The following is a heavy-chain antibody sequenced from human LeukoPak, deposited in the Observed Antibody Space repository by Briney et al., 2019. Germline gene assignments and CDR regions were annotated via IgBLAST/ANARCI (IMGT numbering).Heavy chain of an antibody. CDR1: GGSFSGYY. CDR2: INHSGST. D-gene: IGHD6-13*01. V-gene: IGHV4-34*01. CDR3: ARLPVRSSWYGVYFDY. J-gene: IGHJ4*02. Sequence: SETLSLTCAVYGGSFSGYYWSWVRQPPGKGLEWIGEINHSGSTNYNPSLKSRVTISVDTSKNQFSLKLSSVTAADTAVYYCARLPVRSSWYGVYFDYWGQGTLVTVSS.